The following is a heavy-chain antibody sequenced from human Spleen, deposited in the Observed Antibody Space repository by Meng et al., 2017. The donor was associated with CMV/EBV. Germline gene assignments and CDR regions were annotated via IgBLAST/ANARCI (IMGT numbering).Heavy chain of an antibody. J-gene: IGHJ4*02. CDR1: GFTFSNYA. Sequence: LSSAASGFTFSNYAMSWVRQAPGKGLEWVSSASASGDSTYYADSVKGRFTISRDNSKNTLYLQMMSLGADDTAVYYCARGTYGAPGYWGQGTLVTVSS. CDR2: ASASGDST. CDR3: ARGTYGAPGY. V-gene: IGHV3-23*01. D-gene: IGHD4/OR15-4a*01.